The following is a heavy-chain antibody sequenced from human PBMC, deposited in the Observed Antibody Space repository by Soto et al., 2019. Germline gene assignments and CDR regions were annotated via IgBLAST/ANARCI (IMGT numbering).Heavy chain of an antibody. V-gene: IGHV1-69*12. CDR2: IIPIFGTA. J-gene: IGHJ4*02. D-gene: IGHD5-18*01. Sequence: QVQLVQSGAEVKKPGSSVKVSCKASGGTFSSYAISWVRQAPGQGLEWMGGIIPIFGTANYAQKFQGRVTITADESTSTAYMELSSLRSEDTAVYYCASIILKGYSYGYVGAYYFDYWGQGTLVTVSS. CDR1: GGTFSSYA. CDR3: ASIILKGYSYGYVGAYYFDY.